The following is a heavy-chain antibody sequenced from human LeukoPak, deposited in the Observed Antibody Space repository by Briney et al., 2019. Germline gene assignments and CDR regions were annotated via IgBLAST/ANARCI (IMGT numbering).Heavy chain of an antibody. D-gene: IGHD5-12*01. Sequence: SETLSLTCTVSGGSLSSDSWTWIRQPPGKTLQWIGYIYYSGTTNHNPSLKSRVTISVDTSTNQFSLKLSSVTATDTAVYYCARLGNRDGYNYFLDYWGQGILVTVSS. CDR1: GGSLSSDS. J-gene: IGHJ4*02. CDR3: ARLGNRDGYNYFLDY. CDR2: IYYSGTT. V-gene: IGHV4-59*08.